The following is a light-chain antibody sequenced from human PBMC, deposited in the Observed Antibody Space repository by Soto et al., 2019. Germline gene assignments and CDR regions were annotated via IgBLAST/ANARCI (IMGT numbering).Light chain of an antibody. Sequence: EILMTQSPDSLSVSAGETATLSCSASQSLNTDLAWYQQQPGQAPRLPLYGSSTRATGISTRFSGGGSGTEFTLTLSGLQSEDSAVYYRQQYKSWPPTTFGQGTRLEI. V-gene: IGKV3-15*01. CDR1: QSLNTD. CDR3: QQYKSWPPTT. J-gene: IGKJ5*01. CDR2: GSS.